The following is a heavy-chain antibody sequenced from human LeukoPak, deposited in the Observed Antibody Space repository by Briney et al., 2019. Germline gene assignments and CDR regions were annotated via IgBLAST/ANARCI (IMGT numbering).Heavy chain of an antibody. J-gene: IGHJ4*02. D-gene: IGHD1-1*01. CDR1: GGTFSSYA. CDR3: ARKGELESFDY. Sequence: GASVKVSCKASGGTFSSYAISWVRQAPGQGLEWMGGIIPIFGTANYAQKFQGRVTITADESARTAYMELSSLRSEDTAVYYCARKGELESFDYWGQGTLVTVSS. V-gene: IGHV1-69*13. CDR2: IIPIFGTA.